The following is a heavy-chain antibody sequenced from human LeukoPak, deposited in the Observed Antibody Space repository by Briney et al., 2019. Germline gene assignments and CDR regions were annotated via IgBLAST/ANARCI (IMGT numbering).Heavy chain of an antibody. V-gene: IGHV1-2*02. CDR2: INPNSGGT. CDR1: GYTFTGYY. Sequence: ASVKVSCKASGYTFTGYYMHWVRQAPGQGLEWMGWINPNSGGTNYAQKFQGRVTMTRDTSISTAYMELSRLRSDDTAVYYCARDDFWSGLDTKPHAFDIWGQGTMVTVSS. J-gene: IGHJ3*02. D-gene: IGHD3-3*01. CDR3: ARDDFWSGLDTKPHAFDI.